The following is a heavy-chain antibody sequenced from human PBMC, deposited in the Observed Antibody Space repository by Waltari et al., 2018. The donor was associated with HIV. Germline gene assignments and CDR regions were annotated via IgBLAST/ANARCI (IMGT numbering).Heavy chain of an antibody. CDR3: ARAQSHDAFDI. CDR2: ISGYSGYI. CDR1: RFTFSTSI. J-gene: IGHJ3*02. Sequence: EVQLVESGGGLVKPGGYLSLSCAASRFTFSTSIINWVRQAPGKGLELVSSISGYSGYIYYADSVKGRFAISRDIAKNSLYLQMNSLRAEDTAVYYCARAQSHDAFDIWGQGTMVTVSS. V-gene: IGHV3-21*01.